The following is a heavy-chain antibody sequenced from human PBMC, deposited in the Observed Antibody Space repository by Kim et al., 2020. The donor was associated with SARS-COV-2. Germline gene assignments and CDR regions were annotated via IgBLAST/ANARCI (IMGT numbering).Heavy chain of an antibody. J-gene: IGHJ6*02. CDR1: GFTFSSYS. CDR2: ISSSSSYI. Sequence: GGSLRLSCAASGFTFSSYSMNWVRQAPGKGLEWVSSISSSSSYIYYADSVKGRFTISRDNAKNSLYLQMNSLRAEDTAVYYCARARGRGYSGYDPYYYYGMDVWGQGTTVTVSS. D-gene: IGHD5-12*01. V-gene: IGHV3-21*01. CDR3: ARARGRGYSGYDPYYYYGMDV.